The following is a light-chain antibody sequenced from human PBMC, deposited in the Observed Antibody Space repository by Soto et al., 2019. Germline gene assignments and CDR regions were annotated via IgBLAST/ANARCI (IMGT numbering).Light chain of an antibody. Sequence: QSVLTQPPSASGTPGQRVTISCSGSSSNIGSNYVYWYQQLPGTAPTLLIYSNNERLSGVPDRFSGSKSGTSASLAISGLQSEDEADYYCATWDDSLNGYVFGTGTKVTVL. CDR3: ATWDDSLNGYV. J-gene: IGLJ1*01. V-gene: IGLV1-44*01. CDR2: SNN. CDR1: SSNIGSNY.